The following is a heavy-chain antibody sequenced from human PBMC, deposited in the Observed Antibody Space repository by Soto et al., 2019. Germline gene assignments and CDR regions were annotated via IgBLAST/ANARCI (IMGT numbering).Heavy chain of an antibody. J-gene: IGHJ6*02. CDR1: GFTVSSNY. CDR2: IYSGGST. D-gene: IGHD6-13*01. Sequence: GGSLRLSCAASGFTVSSNYMSWVRQAPGKGLEWVSVIYSGGSTYYADSVKGRFTISRDNSKNTLYLQMNSLRAEDTAVYYCARGAEPRDYYYYGMDVWGQGTTVTVSS. V-gene: IGHV3-66*01. CDR3: ARGAEPRDYYYYGMDV.